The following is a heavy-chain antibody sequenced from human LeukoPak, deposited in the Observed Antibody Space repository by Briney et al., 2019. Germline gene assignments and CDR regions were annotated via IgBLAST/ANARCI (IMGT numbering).Heavy chain of an antibody. V-gene: IGHV4-31*03. CDR2: IYYSEST. CDR1: VGSISSGVYY. CDR3: ARGPTVRGVIISGKFDY. J-gene: IGHJ4*02. Sequence: AQTLSLTCTVSVGSISSGVYYWSWVRQHPGKGVEWIGYIYYSESTYYNPSLKSRVTISVDTSKNQFSLKLSSVTAAATAVYYCARGPTVRGVIISGKFDYWGQGTLVAVSS. D-gene: IGHD3-10*01.